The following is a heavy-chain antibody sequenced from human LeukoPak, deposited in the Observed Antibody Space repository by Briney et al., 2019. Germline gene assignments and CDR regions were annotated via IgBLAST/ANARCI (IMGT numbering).Heavy chain of an antibody. D-gene: IGHD2-15*01. Sequence: ASVKVSCKASGYTFTGYYTHWVRQAPGQGLEWMGRINPNSGGTNYAQKFQGRVTMTRDTSISTAYMELSRLRSDDTAVYYCARDRNPSLRYCSGGSCYATDYWGQGTLVTVSS. CDR2: INPNSGGT. CDR3: ARDRNPSLRYCSGGSCYATDY. J-gene: IGHJ4*02. CDR1: GYTFTGYY. V-gene: IGHV1-2*06.